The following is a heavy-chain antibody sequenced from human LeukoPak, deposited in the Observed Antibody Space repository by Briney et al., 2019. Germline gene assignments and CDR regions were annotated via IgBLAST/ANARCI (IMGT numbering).Heavy chain of an antibody. J-gene: IGHJ4*02. CDR1: GSTFSTYS. V-gene: IGHV3-23*01. Sequence: GGSLRLSCAASGSTFSTYSMNWVRQTPGKGLEWVAATSSSDAGTYHADSVRGRFTISRDNSKNTLYLQMNSLRAEDAAVYFCAKAPVTSCRGAYCYPFDSWGQGTLVTVSS. CDR2: TSSSDAGT. D-gene: IGHD2-21*01. CDR3: AKAPVTSCRGAYCYPFDS.